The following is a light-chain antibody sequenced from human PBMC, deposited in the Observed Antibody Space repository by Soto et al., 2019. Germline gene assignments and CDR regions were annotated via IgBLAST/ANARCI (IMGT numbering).Light chain of an antibody. CDR1: QSISSW. J-gene: IGKJ4*01. CDR2: KAS. V-gene: IGKV1-5*03. Sequence: DSQMTQYPSTLSASVGDRVTITCRDSQSISSWLAWYQQKPGKAPKLLISKASTLHSGVPPRFSGSGSGTEFTLIISSLQPDDFATYYCQQYESYPMTFGGGTKV. CDR3: QQYESYPMT.